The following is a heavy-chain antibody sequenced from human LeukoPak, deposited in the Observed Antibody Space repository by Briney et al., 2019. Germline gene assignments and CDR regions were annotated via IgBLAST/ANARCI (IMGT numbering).Heavy chain of an antibody. Sequence: SETLSLTCAVYNMSFSGYYWSWIRQPPGKGLEWIGSIYYSGSTYYNPSLKSRVTISVDTSKNQFSLKLSSVTAADTAVYYCARHYSSGWYQHYYFDYWGQGTLVTVSS. D-gene: IGHD6-19*01. V-gene: IGHV4-34*01. CDR3: ARHYSSGWYQHYYFDY. CDR1: NMSFSGYY. J-gene: IGHJ4*02. CDR2: IYYSGST.